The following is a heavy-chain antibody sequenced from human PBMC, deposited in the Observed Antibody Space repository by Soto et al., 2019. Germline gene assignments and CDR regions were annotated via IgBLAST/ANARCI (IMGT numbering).Heavy chain of an antibody. Sequence: GASVKVSCKASGGTFSSYTFSWVRQAPGQGLEWMGRIIPMAPITNYAQRFQGRVTIVADKSTSTAYMELSSLGSEDTTIYYCATSAPGYCIGPTCFAYFNYWGQGTPVTVSS. CDR1: GGTFSSYT. CDR3: ATSAPGYCIGPTCFAYFNY. V-gene: IGHV1-69*02. J-gene: IGHJ4*02. CDR2: IIPMAPIT. D-gene: IGHD2-2*01.